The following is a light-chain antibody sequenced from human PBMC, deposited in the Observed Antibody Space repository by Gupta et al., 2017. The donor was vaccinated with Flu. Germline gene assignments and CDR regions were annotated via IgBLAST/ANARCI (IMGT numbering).Light chain of an antibody. J-gene: IGLJ2*01. Sequence: QSVLTQPPSVSGVPGQTVTISCTGSSSNIGAGHQVHWYQQLPGTPPRLLIYGDVVRPSGIPDRFSGSNSGTTATLAITGLQAEDEADYFCQSFDDSLGGWRIFGGGTKLTVL. CDR1: SSNIGAGHQ. CDR2: GDV. V-gene: IGLV1-40*01. CDR3: QSFDDSLGGWRI.